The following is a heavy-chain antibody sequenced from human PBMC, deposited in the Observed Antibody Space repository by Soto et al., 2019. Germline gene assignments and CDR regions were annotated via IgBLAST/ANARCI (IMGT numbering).Heavy chain of an antibody. Sequence: SATLSLTCTVSGGSISSYYWSWIRQPPGKGLEWIGYIYYSRSTNYNPSLKSRVTISVDTSKNQFSLKLSSVTAADTAVYYCARATRGYSYGDDPRDYGMDVWGQGTTVTVSS. V-gene: IGHV4-59*01. J-gene: IGHJ6*02. D-gene: IGHD5-18*01. CDR2: IYYSRST. CDR3: ARATRGYSYGDDPRDYGMDV. CDR1: GGSISSYY.